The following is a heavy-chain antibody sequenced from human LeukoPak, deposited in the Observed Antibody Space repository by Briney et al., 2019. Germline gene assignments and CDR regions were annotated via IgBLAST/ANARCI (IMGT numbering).Heavy chain of an antibody. D-gene: IGHD3-22*01. CDR2: ISAYNGNT. CDR3: ASGKSSAYSSGYLRPDY. CDR1: GYTFTGYY. J-gene: IGHJ4*02. V-gene: IGHV1-18*04. Sequence: ASVRVSCKASGYTFTGYYIHWVRQAPGQGLEWMGWISAYNGNTNYAQTLQGRVTMTTDTSTSTAYMELRSLRSDDTAVYYCASGKSSAYSSGYLRPDYWGQGTLVTVSS.